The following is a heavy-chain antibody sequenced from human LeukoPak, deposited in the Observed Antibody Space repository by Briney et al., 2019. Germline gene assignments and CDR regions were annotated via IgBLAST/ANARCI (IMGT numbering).Heavy chain of an antibody. V-gene: IGHV3-48*02. CDR2: ISSSSTTI. CDR1: GFTFSSYT. Sequence: GGSLRLSCVASGFTFSSYTMNWVRQAPGKGLEWVSYISSSSTTIYYADPVKGRFTISRHNAKNSLYLQMNNLRDEDTAVYYCARPMIRGVTSKNYFPYWGQGTLVTVSS. J-gene: IGHJ4*02. D-gene: IGHD3-10*01. CDR3: ARPMIRGVTSKNYFPY.